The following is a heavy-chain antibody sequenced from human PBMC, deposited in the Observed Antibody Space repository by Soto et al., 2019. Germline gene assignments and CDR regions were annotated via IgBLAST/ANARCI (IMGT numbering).Heavy chain of an antibody. CDR2: IYNSGST. J-gene: IGHJ4*02. CDR3: ARVLGYCRGGSCYQETYYFDY. D-gene: IGHD2-15*01. Sequence: PSETLSLTCTVSGASISRYYWSWIRQPPGKGLEWIGYIYNSGSTIYNSSLKSRVTISIDTSKNQFSLKLSSVTAADTAVYYCARVLGYCRGGSCYQETYYFDYWGQGTLVTVSS. V-gene: IGHV4-59*01. CDR1: GASISRYY.